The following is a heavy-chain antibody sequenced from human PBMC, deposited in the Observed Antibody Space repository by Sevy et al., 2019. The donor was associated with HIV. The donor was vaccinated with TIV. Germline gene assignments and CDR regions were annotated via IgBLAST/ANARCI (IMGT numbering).Heavy chain of an antibody. Sequence: GGSLRLSCAASGFTFSSHAMSWVRQAPGKGLEWVSAISGSGDYTYYADSVKGWFTISRDNSKNTLHLQMNSLRAEDTAVFYCARRGYTSGWYVDSWGQGTLVTVSS. CDR2: ISGSGDYT. D-gene: IGHD6-19*01. CDR3: ARRGYTSGWYVDS. J-gene: IGHJ4*02. CDR1: GFTFSSHA. V-gene: IGHV3-23*01.